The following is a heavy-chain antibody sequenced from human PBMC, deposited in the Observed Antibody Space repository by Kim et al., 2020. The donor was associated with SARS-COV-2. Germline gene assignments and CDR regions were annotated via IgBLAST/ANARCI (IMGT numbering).Heavy chain of an antibody. D-gene: IGHD2-15*01. CDR3: IEEHCSGGGCYSFDY. V-gene: IGHV3-74*01. J-gene: IGHJ4*02. CDR2: IRSDGGVT. Sequence: GGSLRLSCAVSGFTISNSWMHWVRQAPGKGLVWVSRIRSDGGVTNYADSVKGRFTISRDNAKNTLYLQMNSLSAEDTAIYYCIEEHCSGGGCYSFDYWGQGTLVTVSS. CDR1: GFTISNSW.